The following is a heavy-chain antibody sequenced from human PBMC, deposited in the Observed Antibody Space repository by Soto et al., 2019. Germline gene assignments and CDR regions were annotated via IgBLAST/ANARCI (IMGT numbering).Heavy chain of an antibody. J-gene: IGHJ4*02. V-gene: IGHV3-74*01. CDR1: GFSFSDYW. CDR2: INTDGTST. CDR3: VRGKGFY. Sequence: GGSLRLSCAASGFSFSDYWLHWVRQVPGKGLVWVSRINTDGTSTSYADSVKGRFTISRDNAKKTLYLQMNSLRAEDTAVYYCVRGKGFYRGQGILDTGSS.